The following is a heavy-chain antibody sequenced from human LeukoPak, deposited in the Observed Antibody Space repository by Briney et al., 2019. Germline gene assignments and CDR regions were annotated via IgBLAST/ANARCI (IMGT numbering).Heavy chain of an antibody. D-gene: IGHD6-19*01. CDR2: IHYDSSTE. V-gene: IGHV3-30*02. J-gene: IGHJ4*02. CDR3: AKDLSSGGFDY. Sequence: PGGSLRLSCAASGFAFSSYGMHWVRQAPGKGLEWVAYIHYDSSTEDYADSVKGRFTISRDNSKNTLFLQMDNLRAEDTAVYYCAKDLSSGGFDYWGQGTLVTVSS. CDR1: GFAFSSYG.